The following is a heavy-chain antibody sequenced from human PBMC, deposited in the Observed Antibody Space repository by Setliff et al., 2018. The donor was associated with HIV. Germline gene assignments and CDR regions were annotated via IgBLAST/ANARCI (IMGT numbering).Heavy chain of an antibody. V-gene: IGHV1-8*01. Sequence: ASVKVSCKASGHTFSNYDVIWVRRATGQGLEWMGWMNPNSGDTGYAQKFQGRVIMTRETSISTAYMELSSLRSEDTAVYYCARVQTMAVAGTQYYYMDVWGKGTTVTVSS. J-gene: IGHJ6*03. CDR3: ARVQTMAVAGTQYYYMDV. CDR1: GHTFSNYD. D-gene: IGHD6-19*01. CDR2: MNPNSGDT.